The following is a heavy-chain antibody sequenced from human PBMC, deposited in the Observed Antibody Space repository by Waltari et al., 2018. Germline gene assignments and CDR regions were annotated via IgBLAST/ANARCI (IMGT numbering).Heavy chain of an antibody. CDR2: IRPSGDST. CDR3: AREKKGGYFDY. J-gene: IGHJ4*02. Sequence: QVQLVHSAAAVKKPAASMKVSCQASACHSSGYYTHWVRQAPGQGLQWMELIRPSGDSTNYEQKLRGRVSMTRETSTNTVYMGLGSVASEDTAVYYCAREKKGGYFDYWGQGTPGTVSS. D-gene: IGHD3-22*01. V-gene: IGHV1-46*04. CDR1: ACHSSGYY.